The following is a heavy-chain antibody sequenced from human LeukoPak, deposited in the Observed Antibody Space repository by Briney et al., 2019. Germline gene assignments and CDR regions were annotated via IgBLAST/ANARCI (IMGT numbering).Heavy chain of an antibody. Sequence: GGSLRLSCAASGFTVSTNYMNWVRQAPGKGLEWVSVIYSGGSTYYADSVKGRFTISRDNSKNTLYLQMNSLRADDTAVYYCARRLYADYAFDYWGQGTLVTVSS. CDR3: ARRLYADYAFDY. J-gene: IGHJ4*02. CDR2: IYSGGST. V-gene: IGHV3-66*01. D-gene: IGHD4-17*01. CDR1: GFTVSTNY.